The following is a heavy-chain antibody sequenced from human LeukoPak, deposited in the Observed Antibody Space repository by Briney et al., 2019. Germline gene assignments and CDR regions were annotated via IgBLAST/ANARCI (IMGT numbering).Heavy chain of an antibody. CDR2: IYYSGST. CDR1: GGSISSYY. Sequence: SETLSLTCTVSGGSISSYYWSWIRQPPGKGLEWIGYIYYSGSTNYNPSLKSRVTMSVDTSKNQFSLNLSSVSAADTAVYYCARVDPDYYYYMDVWGKGTTVTVSS. CDR3: ARVDPDYYYYMDV. V-gene: IGHV4-59*12. D-gene: IGHD3-9*01. J-gene: IGHJ6*03.